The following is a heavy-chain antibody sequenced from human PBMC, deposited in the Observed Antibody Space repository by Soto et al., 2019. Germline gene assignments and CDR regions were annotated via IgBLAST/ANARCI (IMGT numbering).Heavy chain of an antibody. CDR3: ARETGGRFDP. CDR1: GFTFSSYW. CDR2: INSDGRST. D-gene: IGHD2-15*01. J-gene: IGHJ5*02. Sequence: EVPLVESGGGLVQPGGSLRLSCAASGFTFSSYWMHWVRQAPGKGLVWVSHINSDGRSTSYADSVKGRFTISRDNAKNTLNLQMNSLRAEDTAVYSCARETGGRFDPWGQGTLVTVSS. V-gene: IGHV3-74*01.